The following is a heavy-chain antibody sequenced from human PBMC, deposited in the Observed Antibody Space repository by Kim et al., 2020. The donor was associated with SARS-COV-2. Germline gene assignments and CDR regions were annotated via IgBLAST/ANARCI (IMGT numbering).Heavy chain of an antibody. V-gene: IGHV1-2*02. Sequence: ASVKVSCKASGYTFTGYYMHWVRQAPGQGLEWMGWINPNSGGTNYAQKFQGRVTMTRDTSISTAYMELSRLRSDDTAVYYCARDRGRRVIPDAFDIWGQGTMVTVSS. CDR3: ARDRGRRVIPDAFDI. D-gene: IGHD3-22*01. CDR2: INPNSGGT. J-gene: IGHJ3*02. CDR1: GYTFTGYY.